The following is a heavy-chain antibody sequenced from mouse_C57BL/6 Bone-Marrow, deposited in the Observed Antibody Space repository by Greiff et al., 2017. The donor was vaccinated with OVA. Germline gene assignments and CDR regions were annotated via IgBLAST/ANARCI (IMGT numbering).Heavy chain of an antibody. D-gene: IGHD1-1*01. J-gene: IGHJ1*03. Sequence: QVQLQQSGAELARPGASVKLSCKASGYTFTSYGIRWVKQRTGQGLEWIGEIYPRSGNTYYNEKFKGKATLTADKSSSPAYMELRSLTSEDSAVYFCARLTTVVAEDYWYFDVWGTGTTVTVSS. CDR3: ARLTTVVAEDYWYFDV. CDR1: GYTFTSYG. V-gene: IGHV1-81*01. CDR2: IYPRSGNT.